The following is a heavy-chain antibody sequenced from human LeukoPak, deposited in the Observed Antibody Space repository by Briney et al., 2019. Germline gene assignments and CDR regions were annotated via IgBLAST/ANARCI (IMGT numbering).Heavy chain of an antibody. V-gene: IGHV3-53*01. CDR2: IYNDGRT. J-gene: IGHJ3*02. D-gene: IGHD3-22*01. CDR3: ARGLFLSGYLDAFDI. CDR1: GFIVNNKY. Sequence: GGSLRPSCAASGFIVNNKYMTWVRQAPGKWLEWVSLIYNDGRTYYADSVKGRCTISRDNSKNTLYLQMNSLRVEDTAVYYCARGLFLSGYLDAFDIWGQGTVVTVSS.